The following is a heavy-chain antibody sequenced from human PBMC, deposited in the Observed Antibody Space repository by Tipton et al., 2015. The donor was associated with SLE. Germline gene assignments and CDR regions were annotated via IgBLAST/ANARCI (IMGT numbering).Heavy chain of an antibody. CDR3: ARGELQPLDY. J-gene: IGHJ4*02. D-gene: IGHD1-7*01. V-gene: IGHV4-4*02. CDR1: GGSISSENW. CDR2: IYYSGKT. Sequence: TLSLTCAVSGGSISSENWWNWVRQSPDRGLEWIGEIYYSGKTNYNPSFKSRVIISVDKSSGQFSLKLSSVTAADTAVYYCARGELQPLDYWGQGTLVTVSS.